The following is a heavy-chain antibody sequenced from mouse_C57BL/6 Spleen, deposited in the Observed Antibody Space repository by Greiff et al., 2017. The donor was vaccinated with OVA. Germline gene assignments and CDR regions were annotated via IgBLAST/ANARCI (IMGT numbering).Heavy chain of an antibody. Sequence: VQLQQPGAELVRPGSSVKLSCKASGYTFTSYWMHWVKQRPIQGLEWIGNIDPSDSETHYNQQFKDKATLTVDKSSSTAYMQRSSLTSEDSAVYYCARSGDGYLDYWGQGTTLTVSS. J-gene: IGHJ2*01. CDR3: ARSGDGYLDY. CDR2: IDPSDSET. CDR1: GYTFTSYW. V-gene: IGHV1-52*01. D-gene: IGHD2-3*01.